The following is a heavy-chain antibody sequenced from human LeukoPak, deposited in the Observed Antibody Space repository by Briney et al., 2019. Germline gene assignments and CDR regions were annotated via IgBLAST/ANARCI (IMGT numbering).Heavy chain of an antibody. CDR2: INPNHGDT. CDR1: GYTFTGYY. V-gene: IGHV1-2*02. D-gene: IGHD6-13*01. CDR3: ARSLNSRLIDY. J-gene: IGHJ4*02. Sequence: ASVKVSCKASGYTFTGYYMHWVRQAPGQGLEWMGWINPNHGDTNYAQKFQDRVSMTRDTSISTAYMHLSRLRSADTAVYYCARSLNSRLIDYWGQGTLVAVSS.